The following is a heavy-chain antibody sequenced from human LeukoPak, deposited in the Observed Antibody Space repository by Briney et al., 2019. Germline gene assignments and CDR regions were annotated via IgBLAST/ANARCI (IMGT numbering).Heavy chain of an antibody. D-gene: IGHD3-10*01. J-gene: IGHJ4*02. Sequence: PSETLSLTCTVSGYSISSGYYWGWIRQPPGKGLEWIGSIYHSGSTYYNPSLKSRVTISVDTSKNQFSLKLSSVTAADTAVYYCARDDHGSGSLDYWGQGTLVTVSS. CDR1: GYSISSGYY. V-gene: IGHV4-38-2*02. CDR2: IYHSGST. CDR3: ARDDHGSGSLDY.